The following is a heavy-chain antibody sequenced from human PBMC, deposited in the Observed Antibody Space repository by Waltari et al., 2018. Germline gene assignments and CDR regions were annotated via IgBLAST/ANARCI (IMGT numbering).Heavy chain of an antibody. CDR3: ARDLGLYGSGSYYGSYWYFDL. CDR1: GYTFTGYY. D-gene: IGHD3-10*01. J-gene: IGHJ2*01. CDR2: INPNSGGT. Sequence: QVQLVQSGAEVKKPGASVKVSCKASGYTFTGYYMHWVRQAPGQGLEWMGRINPNSGGTNYAQKFQGRVTMTRDTSISTAYMELSRLRSDDTAVYYCARDLGLYGSGSYYGSYWYFDLWGRGTLVTVSS. V-gene: IGHV1-2*06.